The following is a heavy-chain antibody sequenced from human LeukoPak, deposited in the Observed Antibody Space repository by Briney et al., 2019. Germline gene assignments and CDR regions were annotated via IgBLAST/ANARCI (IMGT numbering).Heavy chain of an antibody. V-gene: IGHV4-34*01. Sequence: RSSETLSLTCAVYGGSFSGYYWGWIRQPPGKGLEWIGEINHSGTTYYNPSLKSRVTVSVDTSKNQFSLRLSSVTAADTAVYFCARYVVTRGYSFDYWGQGTLVTVSS. CDR2: INHSGTT. D-gene: IGHD4-23*01. J-gene: IGHJ4*02. CDR1: GGSFSGYY. CDR3: ARYVVTRGYSFDY.